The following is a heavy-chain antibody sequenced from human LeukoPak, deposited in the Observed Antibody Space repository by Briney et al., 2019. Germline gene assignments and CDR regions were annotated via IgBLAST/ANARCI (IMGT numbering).Heavy chain of an antibody. V-gene: IGHV3-48*02. CDR3: ARDPGNFDY. CDR1: GSTFSSYS. Sequence: GGSLRLSCAASGSTFSSYSMNWVRQAPGKGLEWVSYISGSSSTIHYADSVKGRFTISRDNAKNSLHLQMNSLRDEDTAVYYCARDPGNFDYWGQGTLVTVSS. CDR2: ISGSSSTI. D-gene: IGHD6-13*01. J-gene: IGHJ4*02.